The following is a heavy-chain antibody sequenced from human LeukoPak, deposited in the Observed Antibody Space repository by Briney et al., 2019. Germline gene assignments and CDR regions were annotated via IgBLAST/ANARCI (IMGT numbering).Heavy chain of an antibody. J-gene: IGHJ4*02. CDR2: INPNSGGT. CDR3: ARDGGIVGAAYFDY. V-gene: IGHV1-2*02. CDR1: GYTFTGYY. Sequence: ASVKVSCKASGYTFTGYYMHWVRQAPEQGLEWMGWINPNSGGTNYAQKFQGRVTMTRDTSISTAYMELSRLRSDDTAVYYCARDGGIVGAAYFDYWGQGTLVTVSS. D-gene: IGHD1-26*01.